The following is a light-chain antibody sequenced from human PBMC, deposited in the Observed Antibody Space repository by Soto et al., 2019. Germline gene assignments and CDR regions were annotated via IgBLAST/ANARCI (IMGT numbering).Light chain of an antibody. J-gene: IGKJ1*01. Sequence: DIQMTQSTSTLSASVGDRVTITCWASQSINTFLAWYQQRPGRAPKLLIYKASTLRGGVPSRFSGSGSGTEFTLTISSLQPDDFATYYCQQYNSYWGSFGQGTKVE. CDR1: QSINTF. CDR3: QQYNSYWGS. CDR2: KAS. V-gene: IGKV1-5*03.